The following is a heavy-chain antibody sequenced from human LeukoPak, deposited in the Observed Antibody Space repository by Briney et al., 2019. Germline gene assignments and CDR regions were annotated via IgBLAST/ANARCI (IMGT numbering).Heavy chain of an antibody. CDR1: GYTFPGYY. D-gene: IGHD6-19*01. V-gene: IGHV1-2*02. CDR3: ARGRSGWTEDAFDI. Sequence: GASVKVSCKASGYTFPGYYMHWVRQAPGQGLEWMGWINPNSGGTNYARKFQGRVTMTRDTSISTAYMELSRLRSDDTAVYYCARGRSGWTEDAFDIWGQGTMVTVSS. J-gene: IGHJ3*02. CDR2: INPNSGGT.